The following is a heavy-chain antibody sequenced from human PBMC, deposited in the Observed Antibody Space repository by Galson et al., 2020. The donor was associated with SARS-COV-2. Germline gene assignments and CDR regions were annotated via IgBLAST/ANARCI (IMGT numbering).Heavy chain of an antibody. CDR1: GFTFSSYA. Sequence: GESLKISCAASGFTFSSYAMSWVRQAPGKGLEWVSAISGSGGSTYYADSVKGRFTIPRDNSKNTLYLQMNSLRAEDTAVYYCAKDSVAAAWYYFDYWGQGTLVTVSS. CDR3: AKDSVAAAWYYFDY. V-gene: IGHV3-23*01. J-gene: IGHJ4*02. D-gene: IGHD6-13*01. CDR2: ISGSGGST.